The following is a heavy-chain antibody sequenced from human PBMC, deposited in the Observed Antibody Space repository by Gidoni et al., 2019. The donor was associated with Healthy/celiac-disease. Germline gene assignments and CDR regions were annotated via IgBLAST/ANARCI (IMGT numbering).Heavy chain of an antibody. CDR3: AREWLTEYFQH. CDR2: IKQDGSEK. J-gene: IGHJ1*01. Sequence: EVQLVESGGGLVQPGGSLRLSCAASGFTFSSYWMSWVRQAPGKGLEWASNIKQDGSEKYYVDSVKGRFTISRDNAKNSLYLQMNSLRAEDTAVYYCAREWLTEYFQHWGQGTLVTVSS. CDR1: GFTFSSYW. V-gene: IGHV3-7*04. D-gene: IGHD3-10*01.